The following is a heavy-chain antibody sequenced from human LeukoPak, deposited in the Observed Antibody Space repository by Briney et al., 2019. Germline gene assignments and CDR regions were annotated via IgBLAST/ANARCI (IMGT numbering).Heavy chain of an antibody. V-gene: IGHV4-4*07. D-gene: IGHD3-10*01. Sequence: SETLSLTCTVSGGSISSYYWSWIRQPAGKGLEWIGRIYTSGNTNYNPSLKSRVTMSVDTSKNQFSLKLSSVTAADTAVYYCARDTGYYYGSGIYLYYFDYWDQGTLVTVSS. CDR3: ARDTGYYYGSGIYLYYFDY. J-gene: IGHJ4*02. CDR1: GGSISSYY. CDR2: IYTSGNT.